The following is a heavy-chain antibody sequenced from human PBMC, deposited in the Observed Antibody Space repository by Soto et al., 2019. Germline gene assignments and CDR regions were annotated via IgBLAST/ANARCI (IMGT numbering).Heavy chain of an antibody. CDR3: ARVLGSEWLLRRAFDI. J-gene: IGHJ3*02. V-gene: IGHV4-59*01. Sequence: PSETLSLTCTVSGGSISSYYWSWIRQPPGKGLEWIGYIYYSGSTNYNPSLKSRVTISVDTSKNQFSLKLSSVTAADTAVYYCARVLGSEWLLRRAFDIWDQGTMVTVSS. CDR1: GGSISSYY. D-gene: IGHD3-22*01. CDR2: IYYSGST.